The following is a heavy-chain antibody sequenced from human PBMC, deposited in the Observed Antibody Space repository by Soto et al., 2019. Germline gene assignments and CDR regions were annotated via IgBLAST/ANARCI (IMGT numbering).Heavy chain of an antibody. CDR1: GYTFTSYG. CDR3: ARVTPPGDY. CDR2: ISVHNRNT. J-gene: IGHJ4*02. Sequence: QVQLVQSGAEVKKPGASVKVSCKASGYTFTSYGISWVRQAPGQGLEWMGWISVHNRNTNDAQELQGRVPMTTDTSTSTAYMELRSLRSGDTAVYYCARVTPPGDYWGQGTLVTVSS. V-gene: IGHV1-18*01.